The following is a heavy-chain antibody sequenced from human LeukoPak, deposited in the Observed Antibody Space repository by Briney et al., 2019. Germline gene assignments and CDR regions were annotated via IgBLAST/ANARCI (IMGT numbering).Heavy chain of an antibody. CDR2: INSDGSST. CDR1: GFTFSSYW. CDR3: SRVGATGTADY. J-gene: IGHJ4*02. V-gene: IGHV3-74*01. Sequence: PGGSLRLSCAASGFTFSSYWMHWVRQAPGKGLVWVSRINSDGSSTTYADSVKGRFTISRDNAKNTLYLQMNSLRGEDTAVYYCSRVGATGTADYWGQGTLVTVS. D-gene: IGHD1-1*01.